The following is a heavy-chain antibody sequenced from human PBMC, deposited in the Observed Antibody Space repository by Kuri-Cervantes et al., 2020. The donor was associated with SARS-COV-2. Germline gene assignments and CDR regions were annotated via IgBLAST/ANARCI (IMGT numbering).Heavy chain of an antibody. CDR2: IYYSGST. J-gene: IGHJ3*02. Sequence: GSLRLSCAVSGYSISSGYYWGWIRQPPGKGLEWIGSIYYSGSTYYNPSLKSRVTISVDASKNQFSLKLSSVTAADTAVYYCARPLALYYDFWSGYPYDAFDIWGQGTMVTVSS. D-gene: IGHD3-3*01. V-gene: IGHV4-38-2*01. CDR3: ARPLALYYDFWSGYPYDAFDI. CDR1: GYSISSGYY.